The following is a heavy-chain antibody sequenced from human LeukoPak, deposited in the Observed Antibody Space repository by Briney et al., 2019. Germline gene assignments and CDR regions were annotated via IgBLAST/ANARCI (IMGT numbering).Heavy chain of an antibody. V-gene: IGHV4-61*02. CDR3: ARDSTVTDIWYFDL. J-gene: IGHJ2*01. CDR1: GGSISSGSYY. CDR2: IYTSGST. Sequence: PSETLSLTCTVSGGSISSGSYYWSWIRQPAGKGLEWIGRIYTSGSTNYNPSLKSRVTISVDTSKNQFSLKLSSVTAADTAVYYCARDSTVTDIWYFDLWGRGTLVTVSS. D-gene: IGHD4-17*01.